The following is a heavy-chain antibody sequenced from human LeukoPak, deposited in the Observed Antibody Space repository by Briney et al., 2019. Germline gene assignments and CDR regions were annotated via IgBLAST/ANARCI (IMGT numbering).Heavy chain of an antibody. J-gene: IGHJ4*02. Sequence: ASVKVSCKASGGTFSSYAISWVRQAPGQGLEWMGRIIPILGIANYAQKFQGRVTITADKSTSTAYMELNSLRSEDTAVYYCARIRSYYDYVWGSSFDYWGQGTLVTVSS. CDR1: GGTFSSYA. CDR2: IIPILGIA. CDR3: ARIRSYYDYVWGSSFDY. V-gene: IGHV1-69*04. D-gene: IGHD3-16*01.